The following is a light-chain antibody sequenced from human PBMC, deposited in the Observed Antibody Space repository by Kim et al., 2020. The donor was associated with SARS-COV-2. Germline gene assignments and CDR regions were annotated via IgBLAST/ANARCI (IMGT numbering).Light chain of an antibody. CDR2: GAS. V-gene: IGKV3-20*01. CDR1: QSVRSNH. Sequence: LSPGERAPLSCRASQSVRSNHLAWYQQKPGQAPGLLLYGASSRATGIPDRFRGSGSGTDFTLTISRLEPEDFAVYYCQQYGSSLSTFGQGTKLEI. J-gene: IGKJ2*01. CDR3: QQYGSSLST.